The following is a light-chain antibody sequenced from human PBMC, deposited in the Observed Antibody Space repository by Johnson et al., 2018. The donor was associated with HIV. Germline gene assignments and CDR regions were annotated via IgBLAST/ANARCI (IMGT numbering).Light chain of an antibody. CDR2: EDN. V-gene: IGLV1-51*02. J-gene: IGLJ1*01. CDR3: GTWDSSLSAGGANYV. CDR1: SSNIGNNY. Sequence: QAVLTQPPSVSAAPGQKVTISCSGSSSNIGNNYVSWYQQLPGTAPKLLIYEDNKRPSGIPDRFSGSKSGTSATLGITGLQPGDEADYYCGTWDSSLSAGGANYVFGTGTKVTVL.